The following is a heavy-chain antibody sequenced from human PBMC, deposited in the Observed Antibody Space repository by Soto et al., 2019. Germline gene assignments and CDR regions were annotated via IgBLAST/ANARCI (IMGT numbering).Heavy chain of an antibody. D-gene: IGHD1-26*01. Sequence: EVQLVESGGGLVQPGGSLRLSCAASGFTFSDHYMGWVRQAPGKGLEWVGRSRNKANSYSTEYAASVKGRFTISRDDSKNSLYLQMNSLKTEDTAVYYCARFSGSYTRGLDYWGQGTLVTVSS. J-gene: IGHJ4*02. V-gene: IGHV3-72*01. CDR2: SRNKANSYST. CDR1: GFTFSDHY. CDR3: ARFSGSYTRGLDY.